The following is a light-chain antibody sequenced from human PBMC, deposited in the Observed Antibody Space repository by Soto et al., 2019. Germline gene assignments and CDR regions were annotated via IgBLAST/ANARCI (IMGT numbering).Light chain of an antibody. CDR1: SGSIASNY. CDR3: QSYDSSIQDVV. J-gene: IGLJ2*01. CDR2: EDN. Sequence: NFMLTQPHSVSESPGKTVTISCTRSSGSIASNYVQWYQQRPGSAPTTVIYEDNQRPSGVPDRFSGSIDSSSNSASLTISGLKTEDEADYYCQSYDSSIQDVVFGGGTKLTVL. V-gene: IGLV6-57*04.